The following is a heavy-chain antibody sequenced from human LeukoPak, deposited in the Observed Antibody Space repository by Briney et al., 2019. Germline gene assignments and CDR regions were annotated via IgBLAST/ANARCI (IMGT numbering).Heavy chain of an antibody. J-gene: IGHJ5*02. CDR2: ISGSGGST. Sequence: GGSLRLSCAASGFTFSSYAMSWVRQAPGKGLEWVSAISGSGGSTYYADSVKGRFTISRDNAKNTLYLQMNSLRAEDTAVYYCARDPGIAAAGKVSANWFDPWGQGTLVTVSS. CDR1: GFTFSSYA. V-gene: IGHV3-23*01. CDR3: ARDPGIAAAGKVSANWFDP. D-gene: IGHD6-13*01.